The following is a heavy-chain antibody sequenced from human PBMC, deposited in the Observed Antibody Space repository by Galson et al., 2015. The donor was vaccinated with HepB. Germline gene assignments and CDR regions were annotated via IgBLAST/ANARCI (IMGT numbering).Heavy chain of an antibody. Sequence: SLRLSCAASGFTFSSYGMHWVRQAPGKGLEWVAVIWYDGSNKYYADSVKGRFTISRDNSKNTLYLQMNSLRAEDTAVYYCASLVWYYGSVDYWGQGTLVTVSS. CDR3: ASLVWYYGSVDY. CDR2: IWYDGSNK. V-gene: IGHV3-33*08. CDR1: GFTFSSYG. D-gene: IGHD3-10*01. J-gene: IGHJ4*02.